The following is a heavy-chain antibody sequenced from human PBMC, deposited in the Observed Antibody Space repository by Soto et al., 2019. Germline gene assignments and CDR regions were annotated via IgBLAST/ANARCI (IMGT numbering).Heavy chain of an antibody. J-gene: IGHJ6*02. CDR3: AKDRGGGDPLYYYGMDV. Sequence: GGSLRLSCAASGFTFSSYGMHWVRQAPGKGLEWVAVISYDGSNKYYADSVKGRFTISRDNSKNTLYLQMNSLRAEDTAVYYCAKDRGGGDPLYYYGMDVWGQGTTVTVSS. CDR2: ISYDGSNK. D-gene: IGHD4-17*01. V-gene: IGHV3-30*18. CDR1: GFTFSSYG.